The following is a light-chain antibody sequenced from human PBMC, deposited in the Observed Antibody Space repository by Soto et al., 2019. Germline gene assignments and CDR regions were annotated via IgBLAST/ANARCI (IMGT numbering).Light chain of an antibody. CDR1: EDIGNN. V-gene: IGKV3-15*01. CDR3: HQYKDWPLT. Sequence: EIVMTQSPVTLSLSPGERATLSCRASEDIGNNLAWYQQKPGQPPRLLIFGASTRATNIASRFGGTGSGTEFTLTITSPQSGDFATYSCHQYKDWPLTFGGGTKVEI. J-gene: IGKJ4*01. CDR2: GAS.